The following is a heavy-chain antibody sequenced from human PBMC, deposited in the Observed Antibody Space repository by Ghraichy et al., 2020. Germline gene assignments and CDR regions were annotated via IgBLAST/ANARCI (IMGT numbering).Heavy chain of an antibody. CDR1: GYTFTGYY. CDR2: INPNSGGT. V-gene: IGHV1-2*02. D-gene: IGHD5-24*01. Sequence: ASVKVSCKASGYTFTGYYMHWVRQAPGQGLEWMGWINPNSGGTNYAQKFQGRVTMTRDTSISTAYMELSRLRSDDTAVYYCARGEMATISGAFDIWGQGTMVTVSS. CDR3: ARGEMATISGAFDI. J-gene: IGHJ3*02.